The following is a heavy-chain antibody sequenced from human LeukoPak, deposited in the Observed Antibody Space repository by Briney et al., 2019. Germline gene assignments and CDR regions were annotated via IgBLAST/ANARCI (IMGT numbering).Heavy chain of an antibody. D-gene: IGHD6-13*01. CDR2: KYYSGST. CDR3: ARLIAAAGTSEGHSHHRWFDP. V-gene: IGHV4-39*07. J-gene: IGHJ5*02. CDR1: GGSISSSSYY. Sequence: SETLSLTCSVSGGSISSSSYYWGWIRQPPGKGLEWIGSKYYSGSTWSTNYNPSLKSRVTISVDTSKNQFSLKLSSVTAADTAVYYCARLIAAAGTSEGHSHHRWFDPWGQGTLVTVSS.